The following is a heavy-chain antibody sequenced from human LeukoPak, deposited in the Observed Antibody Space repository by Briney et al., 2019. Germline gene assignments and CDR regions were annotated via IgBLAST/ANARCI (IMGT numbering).Heavy chain of an antibody. D-gene: IGHD6-6*01. Sequence: NPSETLSLTCTVSGGSISSYSWSWIRQPPGKGLEWIGEINHSGSTNYNPSLKSRVTISVDTSKNQFSLKLSSVTAADTAVYYCATSIAARSGWFDPWGQGTLVTVSS. CDR2: INHSGST. J-gene: IGHJ5*02. CDR3: ATSIAARSGWFDP. V-gene: IGHV4-34*01. CDR1: GGSISSYS.